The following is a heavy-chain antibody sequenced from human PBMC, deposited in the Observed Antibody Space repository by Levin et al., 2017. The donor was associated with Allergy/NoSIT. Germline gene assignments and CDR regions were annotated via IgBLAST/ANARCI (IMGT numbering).Heavy chain of an antibody. CDR3: SKDAFVGSHAGGGWFDP. CDR2: ISDNGGST. V-gene: IGHV3-23*01. Sequence: GESLKISCAASGFTFSSYAINWVRPAPGKGLEWVSAISDNGGSTYYADSVKGRFSISRDNSKNTLYLQLNSLRAEDTAIYSCSKDAFVGSHAGGGWFDPWGQGTLVTVSS. CDR1: GFTFSSYA. D-gene: IGHD3-16*01. J-gene: IGHJ5*02.